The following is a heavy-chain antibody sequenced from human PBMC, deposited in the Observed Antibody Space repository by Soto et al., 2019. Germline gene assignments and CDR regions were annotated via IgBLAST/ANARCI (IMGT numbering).Heavy chain of an antibody. J-gene: IGHJ4*02. CDR3: ATSGDATSGGLDY. D-gene: IGHD2-15*01. CDR2: INPNSGGT. CDR1: GYTFTGYY. Sequence: ASVKVSCKXSGYTFTGYYMHWVRQAPGQGLEWMGWINPNSGGTNYAQKFQGWVTMTRDTSISTAYMELSRLRSDDTAVYYCATSGDATSGGLDYWGQGTLVTVSS. V-gene: IGHV1-2*04.